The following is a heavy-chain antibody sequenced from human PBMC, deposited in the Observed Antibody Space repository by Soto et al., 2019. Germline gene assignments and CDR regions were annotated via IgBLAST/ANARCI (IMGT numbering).Heavy chain of an antibody. D-gene: IGHD2-2*01. CDR1: EFPFSTYS. J-gene: IGHJ6*02. V-gene: IGHV3-21*01. CDR3: AGVSGVPNYGMDV. Sequence: PGGSLRLSCAASEFPFSTYSMNWVRQAPGKGLEWVSSISSGSSYRYYADSVKGRFTISRDNAKNSLYLQMNSLRAEDTAVYYCAGVSGVPNYGMDVWGQGTTVTVSS. CDR2: ISSGSSYR.